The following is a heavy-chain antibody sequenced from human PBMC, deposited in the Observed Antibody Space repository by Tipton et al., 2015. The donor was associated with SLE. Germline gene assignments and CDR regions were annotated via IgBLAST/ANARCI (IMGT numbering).Heavy chain of an antibody. J-gene: IGHJ4*02. D-gene: IGHD2-15*01. CDR3: ARELHHFDY. Sequence: TLSLTCAVSGYSISSGYYWGWIRQPPGKGMEWIGSIYHSGSTYYNPSLKSRVTISVDTSKNQFSLKLSSVTAAATAVYYCARELHHFDYWGQGTLVTVSS. CDR1: GYSISSGYY. CDR2: IYHSGST. V-gene: IGHV4-38-2*02.